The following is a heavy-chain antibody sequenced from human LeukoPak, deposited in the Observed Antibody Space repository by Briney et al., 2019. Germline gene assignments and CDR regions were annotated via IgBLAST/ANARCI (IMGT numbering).Heavy chain of an antibody. J-gene: IGHJ4*02. Sequence: GGSLLLSCAASGFTFISYWMYWVRPAPGKGLVWVSRINSDGIITNYADSVRGRFTISRDNARNTLYLQMNGLRAEDTAVYYCTRGGGSPFDYWGQGTLVTVSS. D-gene: IGHD6-13*01. CDR1: GFTFISYW. V-gene: IGHV3-74*01. CDR2: INSDGIIT. CDR3: TRGGGSPFDY.